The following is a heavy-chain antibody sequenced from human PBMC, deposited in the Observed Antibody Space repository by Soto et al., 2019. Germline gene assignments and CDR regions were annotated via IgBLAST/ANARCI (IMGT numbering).Heavy chain of an antibody. CDR3: ARDRNSGYDLNYYGMDV. CDR1: GGSISSYY. D-gene: IGHD5-12*01. Sequence: QVQLQESGPGLVKPSETLSLTCTVSGGSISSYYWSWIRQPPGKGLEWIGYIYYSGSTNYNPSLKSRVTISVDTSKNRFSLKLSSVTAADTAVYYCARDRNSGYDLNYYGMDVWGQGTTVTVSS. CDR2: IYYSGST. J-gene: IGHJ6*02. V-gene: IGHV4-59*01.